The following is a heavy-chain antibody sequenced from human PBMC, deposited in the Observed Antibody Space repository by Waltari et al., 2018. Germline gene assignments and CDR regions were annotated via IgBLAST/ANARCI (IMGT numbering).Heavy chain of an antibody. V-gene: IGHV1-2*06. CDR3: ATSAAGILSFDY. Sequence: QVQLVQSGAEVKKPGASVKVSCKASGYTFTGYYMHWVRQAPGQGLEWMGRINPNSGGTNYAQKLQGRVTMTRDTSISTAYMELSRLRSADTAVYYCATSAAGILSFDYWGQGTLVTVSS. D-gene: IGHD6-13*01. CDR2: INPNSGGT. CDR1: GYTFTGYY. J-gene: IGHJ4*02.